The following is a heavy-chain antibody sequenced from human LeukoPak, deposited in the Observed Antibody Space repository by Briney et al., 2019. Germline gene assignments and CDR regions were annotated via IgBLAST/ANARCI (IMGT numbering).Heavy chain of an antibody. V-gene: IGHV1-69*05. CDR2: IIPIFGTA. J-gene: IGHJ5*02. D-gene: IGHD4-17*01. Sequence: GASVKVSCKASGGTFSSYAISWVRQAPGQGLEWMGGIIPIFGTANYAQKFQGRVTITTDESTSTAYMELSSLRSEDTAVYYCAFQSPPHYGDYRWFDPWGQGTLVTVSS. CDR3: AFQSPPHYGDYRWFDP. CDR1: GGTFSSYA.